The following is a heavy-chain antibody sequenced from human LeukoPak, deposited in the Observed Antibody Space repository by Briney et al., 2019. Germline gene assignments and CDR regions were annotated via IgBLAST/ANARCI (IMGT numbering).Heavy chain of an antibody. D-gene: IGHD3-22*01. Sequence: GGSLRLSCAASGFTFSSYSMNWVRQAPGKGLEWVSYISSSGSPIYYADSVKGRFTISRDNAKNSLYLQMNSLRAEDTAVYYCAKDHFSPMIVVVPTGWFDPWGQGTLVTVSS. CDR1: GFTFSSYS. J-gene: IGHJ5*02. CDR2: ISSSGSPI. CDR3: AKDHFSPMIVVVPTGWFDP. V-gene: IGHV3-48*01.